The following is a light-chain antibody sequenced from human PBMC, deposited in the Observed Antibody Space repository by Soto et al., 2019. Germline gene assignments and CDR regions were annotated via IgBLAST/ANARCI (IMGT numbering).Light chain of an antibody. V-gene: IGKV1-5*01. J-gene: IGKJ1*01. Sequence: DMQVSQSASTLSASVGYIVTITFLASQTITRWMAWYQQKPGKAPKLLIYDASTLESGVPSRFRGSRSGTEFTLKIRSLQPDDFETYSCKHYNSYSCQFAQGTXVEIK. CDR1: QTITRW. CDR2: DAS. CDR3: KHYNSYSCQ.